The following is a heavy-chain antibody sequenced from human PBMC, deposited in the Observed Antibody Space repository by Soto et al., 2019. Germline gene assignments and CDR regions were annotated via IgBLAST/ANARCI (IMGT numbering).Heavy chain of an antibody. CDR3: AHRTYYYDSSGYFDY. D-gene: IGHD3-22*01. CDR2: IYWDDDK. Sequence: QITLKESGPTLVKPTQTLTLTCTFSGFSLSTSGVGVGWIRQPPGKALEWLALIYWDDDKRYSPSLKSRLTITKDTSKNQVVLTMTNMDPVDTATYYCAHRTYYYDSSGYFDYWGQGTLVTVSS. CDR1: GFSLSTSGVG. V-gene: IGHV2-5*02. J-gene: IGHJ4*02.